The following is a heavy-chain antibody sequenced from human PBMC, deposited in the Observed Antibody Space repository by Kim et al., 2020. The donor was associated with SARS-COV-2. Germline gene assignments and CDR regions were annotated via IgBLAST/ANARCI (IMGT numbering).Heavy chain of an antibody. CDR2: INHSGST. V-gene: IGHV4-34*01. CDR1: GGSFSGYY. J-gene: IGHJ3*02. Sequence: SETLSLTCAVYGGSFSGYYWSWIRQPPGKGLEWIGEINHSGSTNYNPSLKSRVTISVDTSKNQFSLKLSSVTAADTDVYYCARPRKRDYDSSGYYYRGAFDIWGQGTMVTVSS. CDR3: ARPRKRDYDSSGYYYRGAFDI. D-gene: IGHD3-22*01.